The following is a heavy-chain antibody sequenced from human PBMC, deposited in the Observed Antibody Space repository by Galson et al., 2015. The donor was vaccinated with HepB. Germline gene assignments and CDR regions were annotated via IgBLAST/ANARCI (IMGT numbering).Heavy chain of an antibody. CDR2: ISWNSGSI. CDR1: GFTFDDYA. J-gene: IGHJ4*03. V-gene: IGHV3-9*01. Sequence: LRLSCAASGFTFDDYAMHWVRQAPGKGLEWVSGISWNSGSIGYADSVKGRFTISRDNAKNSLYLQMNSLRAEDTALYYCAKDGGSYFDYWGQGTLVTVSS. CDR3: AKDGGSYFDY.